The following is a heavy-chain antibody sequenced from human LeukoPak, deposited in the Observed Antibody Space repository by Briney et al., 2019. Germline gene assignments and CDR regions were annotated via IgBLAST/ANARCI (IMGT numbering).Heavy chain of an antibody. V-gene: IGHV3-23*01. D-gene: IGHD6-13*01. CDR1: GFTFSSYA. CDR2: ISGSGGST. J-gene: IGHJ6*02. Sequence: PGASLRLSCAASGFTFSSYAMSWVRQAPGKGLEWVSPISGSGGSTYSADSVKGRFTISRDNSKNTLYLQMSSLRAEDTAVYYCAKDGSSSWYYYYYGMDVWGQGTTVTVSS. CDR3: AKDGSSSWYYYYYGMDV.